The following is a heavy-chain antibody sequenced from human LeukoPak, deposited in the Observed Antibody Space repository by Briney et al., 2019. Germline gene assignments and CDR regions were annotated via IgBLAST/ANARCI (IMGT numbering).Heavy chain of an antibody. CDR1: GGSISSSSYY. D-gene: IGHD3-10*01. J-gene: IGHJ4*02. V-gene: IGHV4-39*01. CDR3: ARTRYYYNSRSYGAPYYFDY. Sequence: SETLSLTCTVSGGSISSSSYYWGWIRQPPGKGLEWIGNIYYSGSTYYNPFLKSRVTISVDTSKNQFSLKLSSVTAADTAVYYCARTRYYYNSRSYGAPYYFDYWGQGTLVTVSS. CDR2: IYYSGST.